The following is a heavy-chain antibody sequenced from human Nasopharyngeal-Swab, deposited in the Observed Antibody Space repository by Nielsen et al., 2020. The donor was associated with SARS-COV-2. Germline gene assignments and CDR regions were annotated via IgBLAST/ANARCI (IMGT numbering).Heavy chain of an antibody. CDR3: AGELLRDYGMDV. CDR2: ISYDGSNK. D-gene: IGHD1-26*01. V-gene: IGHV3-30*03. CDR1: GFTSSSYG. J-gene: IGHJ6*02. Sequence: GESLKISCAASGFTSSSYGMHWVRQAPGKGLEWVAVISYDGSNKYYADSVKGRFTISRDNSKNTLYLQMNSLRAEDTAVYYCAGELLRDYGMDVWGQGTTVTVSS.